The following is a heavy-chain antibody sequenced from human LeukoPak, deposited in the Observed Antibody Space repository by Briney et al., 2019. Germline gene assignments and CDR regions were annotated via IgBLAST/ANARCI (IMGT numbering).Heavy chain of an antibody. CDR3: AKGGPYSSSPDFDY. Sequence: GGSLRLSCAASGFTFSSYAMSWVRQAPGKGLEWVSSISGRAGSTYYADSVKGRFPISRDNSKNTLFLQMNSLRAEDTAVYYCAKGGPYSSSPDFDYWGQGTLVTVSS. J-gene: IGHJ4*02. CDR2: ISGRAGST. V-gene: IGHV3-23*01. CDR1: GFTFSSYA. D-gene: IGHD6-6*01.